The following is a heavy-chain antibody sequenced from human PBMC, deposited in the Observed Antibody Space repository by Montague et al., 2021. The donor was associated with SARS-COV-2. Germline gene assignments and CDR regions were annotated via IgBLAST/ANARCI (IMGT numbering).Heavy chain of an antibody. D-gene: IGHD3-22*01. CDR2: INHRGTS. J-gene: IGHJ4*02. CDR1: GGSFSDYY. CDR3: ARGRQHFNMIVVVMTGGEYYFDY. Sequence: SETLSLTCAVYGGSFSDYYWSWIRQPPGKGLEWNGEINHRGTSKYNTSLKSRVSISLDTSKNQFSLYLSSVTAADTAVYYCARGRQHFNMIVVVMTGGEYYFDYWGQGTLVTVSS. V-gene: IGHV4-34*01.